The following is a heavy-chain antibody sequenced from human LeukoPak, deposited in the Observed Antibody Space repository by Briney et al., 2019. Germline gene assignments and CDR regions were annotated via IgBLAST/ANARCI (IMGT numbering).Heavy chain of an antibody. CDR1: GFTFSSSW. V-gene: IGHV3-7*01. CDR2: IREDGSEK. J-gene: IGHJ4*02. D-gene: IGHD2-8*01. CDR3: ARGPTNGHAFDY. Sequence: GGSLRLSCAASGFTFSSSWMTWVRQAPGKGLEWVASIREDGSEKTSMDSVKGRFTISRDNAKNSLYLQMDSLRAEDTAVYYCARGPTNGHAFDYWGQGTLVSVSS.